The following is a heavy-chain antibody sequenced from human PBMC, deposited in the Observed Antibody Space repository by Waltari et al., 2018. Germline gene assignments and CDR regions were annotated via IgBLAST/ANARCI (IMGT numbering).Heavy chain of an antibody. CDR3: ASQRAGSGWLSIDY. V-gene: IGHV1-46*03. Sequence: VQLVQSGAEVKKPGASVKGSCTASGYPFLTYYMPWVRQAPGQGLEWVGRINPDGGSTSYAQKFQDRLTMTRDTSTSTVYMQLTSLTSEDTAVYYCASQRAGSGWLSIDYWGQGTLVTVSS. D-gene: IGHD6-19*01. CDR1: GYPFLTYY. CDR2: INPDGGST. J-gene: IGHJ4*02.